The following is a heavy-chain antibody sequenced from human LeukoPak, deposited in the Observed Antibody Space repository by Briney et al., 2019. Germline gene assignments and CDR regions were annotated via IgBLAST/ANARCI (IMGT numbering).Heavy chain of an antibody. V-gene: IGHV3-9*01. CDR3: ARRRGLGYCSSTSRYAGYFDY. CDR2: ISWNSGSI. J-gene: IGHJ4*02. CDR1: GFTFDDYA. D-gene: IGHD2-2*01. Sequence: PGGSLRLSCAASGFTFDDYAMHWVRQAPGKGLEWVSGISWNSGSIGYADSVKGRFTTSRDNAKNSLYLQMNSLRAEDTALYYCARRRGLGYCSSTSRYAGYFDYWGQGTLVTVSS.